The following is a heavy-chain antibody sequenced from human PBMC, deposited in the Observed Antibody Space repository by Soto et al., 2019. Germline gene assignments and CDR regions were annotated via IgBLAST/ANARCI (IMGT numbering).Heavy chain of an antibody. CDR3: ARVFTVTTYAFDI. CDR2: LYYTGNV. Sequence: SETLSLTCTVSGDSISNYYWTWIRQPPGKGLEWIGYLYYTGNVDYNPSLKSRVTMSLDTSSNQFSLKLTSVTAADTAVYYCARVFTVTTYAFDIWGQGTMVTVSS. D-gene: IGHD4-17*01. V-gene: IGHV4-59*01. J-gene: IGHJ3*02. CDR1: GDSISNYY.